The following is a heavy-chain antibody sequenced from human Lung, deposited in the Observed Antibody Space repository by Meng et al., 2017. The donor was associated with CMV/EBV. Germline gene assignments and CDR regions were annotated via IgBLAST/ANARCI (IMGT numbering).Heavy chain of an antibody. Sequence: ASVXVSXKASGYTFTAHYFHWVRQAPGQGLEWMGWIHPHRGDTNYAQQFQGRVTLTRDTSINTGYMELSSLRSDDTAVYYCATIGGLYYDFWNYWGQGT. V-gene: IGHV1-2*02. CDR3: ATIGGLYYDFWNY. CDR2: IHPHRGDT. D-gene: IGHD3-3*01. CDR1: GYTFTAHY. J-gene: IGHJ4*02.